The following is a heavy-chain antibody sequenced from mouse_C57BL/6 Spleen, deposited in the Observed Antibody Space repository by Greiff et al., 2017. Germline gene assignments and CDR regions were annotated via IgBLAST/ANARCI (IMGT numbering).Heavy chain of an antibody. CDR2: ISSGGSYT. CDR1: GFTFSSYG. CDR3: ARQDYGSSPAWFAY. J-gene: IGHJ3*01. D-gene: IGHD1-1*01. Sequence: VQLVESGGDLVKPGGSLKLSCAASGFTFSSYGMSWVRQTPDKRLEWVATISSGGSYTYYPDSVKGRFTISRDNAKNTLYLQMSSLKSEDTAMYYCARQDYGSSPAWFAYWGQGTLVTVSA. V-gene: IGHV5-6*01.